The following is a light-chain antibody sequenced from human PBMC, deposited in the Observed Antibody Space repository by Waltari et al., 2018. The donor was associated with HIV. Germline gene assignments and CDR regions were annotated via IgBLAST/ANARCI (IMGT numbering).Light chain of an antibody. CDR1: QSMSRY. V-gene: IGKV1-39*01. CDR3: HQSYLSPDT. Sequence: DIQMTQFPSSLSATVGDRVTITCRASQSMSRYLSWYQQKPGKAPKLLVDYAFSLQSGVSSRFSGSGSGTVFTLTISSLQPEDSATYYCHQSYLSPDTFGQGTRLEIK. CDR2: YAF. J-gene: IGKJ2*01.